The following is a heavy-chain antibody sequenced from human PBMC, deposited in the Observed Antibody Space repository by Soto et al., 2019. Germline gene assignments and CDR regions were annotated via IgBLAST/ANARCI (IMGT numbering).Heavy chain of an antibody. CDR1: GYTFTSYY. CDR3: SVVVAPQSYFDY. CDR2: INPSGGST. V-gene: IGHV1-46*01. D-gene: IGHD2-15*01. Sequence: ASVKVSCKASGYTFTSYYMHWVRQAPGQGLEWMGIINPSGGSTSYAQKFQGRVTMTRDTSTSTVYMELSSLRSEDTAVYYCSVVVAPQSYFDYWGQGTLVTLSS. J-gene: IGHJ4*02.